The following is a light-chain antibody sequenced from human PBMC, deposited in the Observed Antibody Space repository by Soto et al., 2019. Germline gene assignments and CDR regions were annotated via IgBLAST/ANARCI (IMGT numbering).Light chain of an antibody. V-gene: IGLV4-60*02. CDR3: ETWDSNTRV. CDR2: LEGSGSY. Sequence: QLVLTQSSSASASLGSSVKLTCTLSSGHSTFSIAWHQHQPGKAPRYLMKLEGSGSYNKGSGVPDRFSGSTSGADRYLTISNLQFEDEADYYCETWDSNTRVFGGGTKVTVL. J-gene: IGLJ3*02. CDR1: SGHSTFS.